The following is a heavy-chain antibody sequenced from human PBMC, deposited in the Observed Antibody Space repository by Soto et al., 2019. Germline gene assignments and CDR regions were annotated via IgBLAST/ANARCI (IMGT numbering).Heavy chain of an antibody. J-gene: IGHJ4*02. D-gene: IGHD2-15*01. CDR2: ISGSGGTT. CDR1: GFAFTTYA. CDR3: AKVGRPYCSGGSCYSYFDN. V-gene: IGHV3-23*01. Sequence: EVPLLESGGGLVQPGGSLRLSCAASGFAFTTYAMSWVRQAPGKGLEWVGGISGSGGTTFYADSVKGRCTISRDNSKNTLYLQMNRLRAEDTAVYYCAKVGRPYCSGGSCYSYFDNWGQGTLVTVSS.